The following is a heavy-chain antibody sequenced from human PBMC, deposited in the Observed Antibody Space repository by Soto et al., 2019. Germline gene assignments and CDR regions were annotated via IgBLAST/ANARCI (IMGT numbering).Heavy chain of an antibody. CDR3: ARAFLGYDILTGYYNVGSGDAFEI. V-gene: IGHV1-69*13. J-gene: IGHJ3*02. CDR1: GGTFSSYA. D-gene: IGHD3-9*01. CDR2: IIPIFGTA. Sequence: SVKVSCKASGGTFSSYAISWVRQAPGQGLEWMGGIIPIFGTANYAQKFQGRVTITADESTSTAYMELSSLRSEDTAVYYCARAFLGYDILTGYYNVGSGDAFEIWGQGTMVTVSS.